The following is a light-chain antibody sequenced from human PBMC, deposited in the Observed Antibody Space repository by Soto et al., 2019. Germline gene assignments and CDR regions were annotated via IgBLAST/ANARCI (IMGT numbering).Light chain of an antibody. V-gene: IGLV2-23*01. CDR1: SSDVGSYNL. CDR3: CSYAGSSTSVV. Sequence: ALTQPASVSGSPGQSITISCTGTSSDVGSYNLVSWYQQHPGKAPKLMIYEGSKRPSGVSNRFSGSKSGNTASLTISGLQAEDEADYYCCSYAGSSTSVVFGGGTKVTVL. J-gene: IGLJ2*01. CDR2: EGS.